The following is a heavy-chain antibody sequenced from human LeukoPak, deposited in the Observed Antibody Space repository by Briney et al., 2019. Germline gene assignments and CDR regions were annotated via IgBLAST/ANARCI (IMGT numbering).Heavy chain of an antibody. CDR2: INPNSGGT. J-gene: IGHJ4*02. CDR3: ARGYYYDSSGLAPPFDY. V-gene: IGHV1-2*02. D-gene: IGHD3-22*01. Sequence: ASVKVSCKASGYTFTSYGISWVRQAPGRGLEWMGWINPNSGGTNYAQKFQGRVTMTRDTSISTAYMELSRLRSDDTAVYYCARGYYYDSSGLAPPFDYWGQGTLVTVSS. CDR1: GYTFTSYG.